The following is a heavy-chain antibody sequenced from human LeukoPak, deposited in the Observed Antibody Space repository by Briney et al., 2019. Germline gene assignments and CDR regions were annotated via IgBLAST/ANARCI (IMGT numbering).Heavy chain of an antibody. CDR1: GYPFTSYD. Sequence: RASVKVSCKASGYPFTSYDINWVRQATGQGLEWMGWISPYNGNTNYAQRLQGRVTLTTDTSTSTAYMELRSLRSDDTAVYYCARAAEDLDYWGQGTLVTVSS. CDR2: ISPYNGNT. J-gene: IGHJ4*02. CDR3: ARAAEDLDY. V-gene: IGHV1-18*01.